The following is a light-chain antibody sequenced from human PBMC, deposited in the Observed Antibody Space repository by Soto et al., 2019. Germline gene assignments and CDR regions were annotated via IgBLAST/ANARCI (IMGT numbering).Light chain of an antibody. V-gene: IGKV1-9*01. J-gene: IGKJ4*01. CDR3: QQLNSYPL. CDR2: AAS. Sequence: DIQMTQTPSSLSASVGDRVTITCRASQSISTYLNWYQQKPGKAPKVLIYAASTLQTGVPSRFSGSGSGTEFTITISSLQPEDSATYYCQQLNSYPLFGGGTKVDIK. CDR1: QSISTY.